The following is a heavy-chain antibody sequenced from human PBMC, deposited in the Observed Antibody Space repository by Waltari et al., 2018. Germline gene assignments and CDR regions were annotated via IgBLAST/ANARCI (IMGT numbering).Heavy chain of an antibody. CDR1: GFNVSRNY. V-gene: IGHV3-53*01. J-gene: IGHJ4*02. D-gene: IGHD6-19*01. CDR2: LYSDGRT. CDR3: AREVYRSGGH. Sequence: EMQLVESGGGLIQPGESLRLSGAASGFNVSRNYMSWVRQAPGEGLHWVSILYSDGRTFYADSVKGRFTISRDNSKNTVYLEMNSLRAEDTAMYYCAREVYRSGGHWGQGTLVTVSS.